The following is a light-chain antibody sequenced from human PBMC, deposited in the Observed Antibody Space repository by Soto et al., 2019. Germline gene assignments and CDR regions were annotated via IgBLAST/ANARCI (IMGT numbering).Light chain of an antibody. J-gene: IGLJ2*01. Sequence: QSALTQPASVSGSPGQSITISCTGTSSDVGGYNYVTWYQQYPGKAPKLMIYEVSNRPSGVSNRFSGSKSANTASLTISGIQGEDEADYYCSSYTSSSTRVFGGGTKLTVL. CDR1: SSDVGGYNY. CDR3: SSYTSSSTRV. CDR2: EVS. V-gene: IGLV2-14*01.